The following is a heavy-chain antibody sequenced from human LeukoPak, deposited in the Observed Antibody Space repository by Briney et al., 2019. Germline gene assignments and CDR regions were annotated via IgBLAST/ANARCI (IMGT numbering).Heavy chain of an antibody. CDR2: INPNRGGT. J-gene: IGHJ2*01. CDR3: ARVGGGIDSSSCMYFYL. D-gene: IGHD6-13*01. CDR1: GYTFTCYY. V-gene: IGHV1-2*02. Sequence: ASVKVSCKASGYTFTCYYMHWVRQAPGQGLEWMGWINPNRGGTNYAQKFQGRVTMTRDTSISTAYMELSRLISDDTAVYYCARVGGGIDSSSCMYFYLCGRGTLVTVSS.